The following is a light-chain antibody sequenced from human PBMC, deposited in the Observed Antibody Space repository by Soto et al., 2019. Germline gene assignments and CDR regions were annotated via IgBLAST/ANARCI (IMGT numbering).Light chain of an antibody. Sequence: EIQMTQSPASLSVSVGERVTISCRASQGVSNAVGWYQQKPGKAPKRLIYAASSSQSGAPSRFSGSGSGTEFTLTISNLQPDDFATYYCQHHNSYPTTFGQGTRLEI. J-gene: IGKJ5*01. CDR3: QHHNSYPTT. V-gene: IGKV1-17*02. CDR1: QGVSNA. CDR2: AAS.